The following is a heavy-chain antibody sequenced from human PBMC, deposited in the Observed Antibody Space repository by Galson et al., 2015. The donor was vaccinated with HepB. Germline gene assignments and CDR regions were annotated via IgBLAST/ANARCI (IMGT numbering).Heavy chain of an antibody. D-gene: IGHD3-10*01. CDR3: AARTPYMVQGVIAFDI. J-gene: IGHJ3*02. V-gene: IGHV1-24*01. Sequence: SVKVSCKVSGYTLTELSMHWVRQAPGKGLEWMGGFDPEDGETIYAQKFQGRVTMTEDTSTDTAYMELSSLRSEDTAVYYCAARTPYMVQGVIAFDIWGQGTMVTVSS. CDR2: FDPEDGET. CDR1: GYTLTELS.